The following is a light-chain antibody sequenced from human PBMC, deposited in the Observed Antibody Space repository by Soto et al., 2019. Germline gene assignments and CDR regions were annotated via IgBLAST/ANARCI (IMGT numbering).Light chain of an antibody. V-gene: IGKV3-20*01. J-gene: IGKJ1*01. CDR2: GAS. CDR1: QSVSSSY. Sequence: EIVLTQSPVTLSLSPGERATLSCSASQSVSSSYLAWYQQKPGQAPRLLIYGASSRATGIPDRFSGSGSGTDFTLTISRLEPEDFAVYYCQQYGSSPREFGQGNKVAIK. CDR3: QQYGSSPRE.